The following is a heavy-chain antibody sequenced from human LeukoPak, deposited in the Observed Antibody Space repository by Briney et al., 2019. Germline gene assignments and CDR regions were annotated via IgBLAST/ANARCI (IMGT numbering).Heavy chain of an antibody. J-gene: IGHJ6*03. D-gene: IGHD4-17*01. CDR2: MNPNSGNT. Sequence: ASVKVSCKASGYTFTSYDINWVRQATGRGLEWMGWMNPNSGNTGYAQKFQGRVTMTRNTSINTAYMELSSLRSEDTAVYYCARGQYIYGDYRCYMDVWGKGTTVTISS. CDR1: GYTFTSYD. CDR3: ARGQYIYGDYRCYMDV. V-gene: IGHV1-8*01.